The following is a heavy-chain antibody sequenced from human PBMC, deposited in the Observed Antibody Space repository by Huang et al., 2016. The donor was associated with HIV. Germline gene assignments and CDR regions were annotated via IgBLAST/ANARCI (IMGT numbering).Heavy chain of an antibody. D-gene: IGHD3-22*01. J-gene: IGHJ2*01. Sequence: QVQLVESGGGVVQPGGSLRLSCAASGFTFSSYVMHWVRPAPGKGREWVAFIRYDENNKYYADSVKGRVTISRDNTKNTLYLQMNSLRTEDTAVYYCAKDHDSSGLYWYFDLWGRGTLVTVSS. CDR3: AKDHDSSGLYWYFDL. V-gene: IGHV3-30*02. CDR1: GFTFSSYV. CDR2: IRYDENNK.